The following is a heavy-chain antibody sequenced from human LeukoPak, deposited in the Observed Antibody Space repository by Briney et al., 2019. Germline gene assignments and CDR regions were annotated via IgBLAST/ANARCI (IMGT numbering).Heavy chain of an antibody. Sequence: ASVKVSCKASGYTFTGYYVHWVRQAPGQGLEWMGWINPNSGGTNYAQKFQGRVTMTRDTSISTAYMEPSRLRSDDTAVYYCARDRITGTTGANWFDPWGQGTLVTVSS. V-gene: IGHV1-2*02. J-gene: IGHJ5*02. CDR2: INPNSGGT. CDR1: GYTFTGYY. CDR3: ARDRITGTTGANWFDP. D-gene: IGHD1-7*01.